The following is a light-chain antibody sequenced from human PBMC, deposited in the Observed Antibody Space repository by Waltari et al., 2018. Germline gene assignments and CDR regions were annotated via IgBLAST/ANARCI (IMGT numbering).Light chain of an antibody. CDR1: QSVTWY. V-gene: IGKV3-11*01. Sequence: IALTQSPAPRSVSPGERATLACRASQSVTWYLAWYQQRPGQAPRLLIYDTSKRATGIPARFSGSGSGTDFTLTISGLEPEDSAVYYCQQRSTWPLFTFGGGTKVEI. CDR2: DTS. J-gene: IGKJ4*01. CDR3: QQRSTWPLFT.